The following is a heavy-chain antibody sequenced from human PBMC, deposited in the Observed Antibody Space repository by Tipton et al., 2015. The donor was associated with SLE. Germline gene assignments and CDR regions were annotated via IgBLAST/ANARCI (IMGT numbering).Heavy chain of an antibody. CDR1: GFTFSSYG. J-gene: IGHJ4*02. CDR3: ARGYGDLDY. CDR2: IWYDGSNK. D-gene: IGHD4-17*01. Sequence: SLRLSCAASGFTFSSYGMHWVRQAPGKGLEWVAVIWYDGSNKKYADSVKGRITISRDNPKNSLYLQMNSLTAEDTAVYYCARGYGDLDYWGQGTLVTVSS. V-gene: IGHV3-33*01.